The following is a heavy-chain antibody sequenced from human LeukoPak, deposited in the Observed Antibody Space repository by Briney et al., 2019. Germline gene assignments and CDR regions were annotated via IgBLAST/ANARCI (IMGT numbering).Heavy chain of an antibody. D-gene: IGHD1-7*01. CDR1: GASITSYY. Sequence: PSETLSLTCTVSGASITSYYWSWIRQSPGKGLEWIGYIYSSGSPKYNPSLTSRVTISLDTSNKQFSPKLSSVTAADTAVYYCARHRTGTTADYWGQGTLVTVSS. CDR3: ARHRTGTTADY. J-gene: IGHJ4*02. V-gene: IGHV4-59*08. CDR2: IYSSGSP.